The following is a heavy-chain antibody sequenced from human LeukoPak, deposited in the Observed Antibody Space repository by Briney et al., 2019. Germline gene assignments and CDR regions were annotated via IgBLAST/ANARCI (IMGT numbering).Heavy chain of an antibody. CDR3: ARHTRESIVGATTALDY. J-gene: IGHJ4*02. D-gene: IGHD1-26*01. Sequence: PSETLSLTCTVSGGSISSSSYYWGWIRQPPGKGLEWIGSIYYSGSTYYNPSLKSRVTISVDTSKNQFSLKLSSVTAADTAVYYCARHTRESIVGATTALDYWGQGTLVTVSS. CDR2: IYYSGST. CDR1: GGSISSSSYY. V-gene: IGHV4-39*01.